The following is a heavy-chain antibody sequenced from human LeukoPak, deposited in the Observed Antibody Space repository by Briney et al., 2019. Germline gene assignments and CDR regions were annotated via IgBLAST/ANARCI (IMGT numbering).Heavy chain of an antibody. CDR1: GGSTSSYY. V-gene: IGHV4-59*03. CDR2: IYNRGST. CDR3: ATINAGGDVVL. D-gene: IGHD2-21*02. Sequence: SETLSLTCTVPGGSTSSYYCSWIRQPPGKGLEWIGYIYNRGSTNYNPSLKSRVTISVDTSKNQFSLKVSSVTAADTAVYYCATINAGGDVVLWGQGTLVTVSS. J-gene: IGHJ5*02.